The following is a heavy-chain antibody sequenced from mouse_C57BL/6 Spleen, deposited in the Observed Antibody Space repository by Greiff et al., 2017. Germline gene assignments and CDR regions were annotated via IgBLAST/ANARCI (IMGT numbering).Heavy chain of an antibody. D-gene: IGHD2-3*01. CDR1: GYTFTSYG. CDR2: IYPRSGNT. V-gene: IGHV1-81*01. CDR3: AREGVEDGYFHY. J-gene: IGHJ2*01. Sequence: VKLQESGAELARPGASVKLSCKASGYTFTSYGISWVKQRTGQGLEWIGEIYPRSGNTYYNEKFKGKATLTADKSSSTAYMELRSLTSEDSAVYFCAREGVEDGYFHYWGQGTTLTVSS.